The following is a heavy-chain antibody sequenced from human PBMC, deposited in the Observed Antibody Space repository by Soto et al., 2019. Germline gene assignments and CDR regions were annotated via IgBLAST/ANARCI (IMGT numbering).Heavy chain of an antibody. Sequence: SETLSLTCTVSGGSISSYYWSWIRQPAGKGLEWIGRIYTGGSTNYNPSLKSRVTMSVDTSKNQFSLKPSSVTAADTAVYYCARACSSNSCYDVFDYWGQGTLVTVSS. CDR3: ARACSSNSCYDVFDY. CDR2: IYTGGST. D-gene: IGHD2-2*01. J-gene: IGHJ4*02. V-gene: IGHV4-4*07. CDR1: GGSISSYY.